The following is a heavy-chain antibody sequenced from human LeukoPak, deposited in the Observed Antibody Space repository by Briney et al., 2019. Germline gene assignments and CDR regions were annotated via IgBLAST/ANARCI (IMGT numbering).Heavy chain of an antibody. CDR3: ARAGGVELLGFCSGGTCYFSAYAFDI. CDR2: IIPIFGTT. V-gene: IGHV1-69*05. J-gene: IGHJ3*02. D-gene: IGHD2-15*01. CDR1: GGTFSSYA. Sequence: GSSVKVSCKASGGTFSSYAISWVRQAPGQGLEWMGGIIPIFGTTNYAQKLQGRVRITTDESTSTAYMELSSLRSEDTAVYYCARAGGVELLGFCSGGTCYFSAYAFDIWGQGTMVTVSS.